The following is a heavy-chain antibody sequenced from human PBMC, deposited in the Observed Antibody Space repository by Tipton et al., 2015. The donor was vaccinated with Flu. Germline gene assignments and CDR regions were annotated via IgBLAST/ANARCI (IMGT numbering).Heavy chain of an antibody. CDR2: IYTSGST. CDR1: GGSISSYY. D-gene: IGHD6-13*01. CDR3: ARDAPFSSSFNWFDP. Sequence: TLSLTCTVSGGSISSYYWSWIRQPAGKGLEWIGRIYTSGSTNYNPSLKSRVTMSVDMSKNQFSLKLSSVTAADTAVYYCARDAPFSSSFNWFDPWGQGTLVTVSS. V-gene: IGHV4-4*07. J-gene: IGHJ5*02.